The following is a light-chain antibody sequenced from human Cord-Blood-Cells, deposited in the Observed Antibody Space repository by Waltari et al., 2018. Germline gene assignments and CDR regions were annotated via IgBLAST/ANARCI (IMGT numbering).Light chain of an antibody. CDR1: QSISSY. V-gene: IGKV1-39*01. J-gene: IGKJ1*01. CDR3: QQSYSTPWT. CDR2: AAS. Sequence: DIQMTHSPSSLPASVGDRVTITCRTSQSISSYLNWNRQKPGKAPKLLIYAASSLQSWVPTRFSGSGAGTDFTLTISSLQPEDFATYYCQQSYSTPWTFGQGTKVEIK.